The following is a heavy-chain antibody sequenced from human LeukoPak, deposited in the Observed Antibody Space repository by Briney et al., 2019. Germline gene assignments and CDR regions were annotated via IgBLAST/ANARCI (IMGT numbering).Heavy chain of an antibody. J-gene: IGHJ5*02. CDR2: IYYSGST. V-gene: IGHV4-39*07. D-gene: IGHD2-2*01. Sequence: SETPSLTCTVSGGSISSSSYYWGWIRQHPGKGVEWIGSIYYSGSTYYNPSLKSRVTISVDTSKNQFSLKLSSVTAADTAVYYCARELYQLLFNWFDPWGQGTLVTVSS. CDR3: ARELYQLLFNWFDP. CDR1: GGSISSSSYY.